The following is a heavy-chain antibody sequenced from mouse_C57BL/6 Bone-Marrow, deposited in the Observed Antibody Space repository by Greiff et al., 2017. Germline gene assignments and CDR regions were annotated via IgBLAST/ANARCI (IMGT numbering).Heavy chain of an antibody. J-gene: IGHJ3*01. CDR1: GYTFTDYY. CDR3: ARGGSSPAWFAY. V-gene: IGHV1-19*01. D-gene: IGHD1-1*01. Sequence: SGPVLVKPGASVKMSCKASGYTFTDYYMNWVKQSHGKSLEWIGVINPYNGGTSYNQKFKGKAALTVDKSSSTAYMELNSLTSEDSAVYYCARGGSSPAWFAYWGQGTLVTVSA. CDR2: INPYNGGT.